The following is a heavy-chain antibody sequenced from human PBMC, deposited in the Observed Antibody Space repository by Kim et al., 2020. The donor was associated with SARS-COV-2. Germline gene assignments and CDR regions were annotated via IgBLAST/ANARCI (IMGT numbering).Heavy chain of an antibody. V-gene: IGHV5-51*01. Sequence: GESLKISCKGSGYSFTSYWIGWVRQMPGKGLEWMGIIYPGDSDTRYSPSFQGQVTISADKSISTAYLQWSSLKASDTAMYYCARHGATDSSSWYEDVPGCDYWGQVTLVTVSS. CDR2: IYPGDSDT. CDR1: GYSFTSYW. CDR3: ARHGATDSSSWYEDVPGCDY. J-gene: IGHJ4*02. D-gene: IGHD6-13*01.